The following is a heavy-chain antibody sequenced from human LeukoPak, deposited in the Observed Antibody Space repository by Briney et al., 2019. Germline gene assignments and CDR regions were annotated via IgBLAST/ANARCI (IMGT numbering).Heavy chain of an antibody. CDR2: ISSSGSTI. CDR3: ARDEYYDSSGYTS. D-gene: IGHD3-22*01. J-gene: IGHJ4*02. CDR1: GFTFTCFI. V-gene: IGHV3-48*01. Sequence: GGSLRLSCAAPGFTFTCFIMTRVRPAPGKGGEWLLYISSSGSTIYYADSVKGRFTISRDNAKNSLYLQMNSLRAEDTAVYYCARDEYYDSSGYTSWGQGTLVTVSS.